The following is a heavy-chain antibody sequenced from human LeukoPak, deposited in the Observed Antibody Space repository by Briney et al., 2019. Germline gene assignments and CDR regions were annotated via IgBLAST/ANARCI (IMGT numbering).Heavy chain of an antibody. CDR1: GFIFSSYS. Sequence: GGSLRLSCAASGFIFSSYSMNWVRQAPGKGLEWVSSISSSSSTTYYADSVKGRFTISRDNAKNSLYLQMSSLRDEDTAVYYCARIGYSSGWYGEAAFDIWGQGTMVTVSS. CDR3: ARIGYSSGWYGEAAFDI. D-gene: IGHD6-19*01. CDR2: ISSSSSTT. V-gene: IGHV3-48*02. J-gene: IGHJ3*02.